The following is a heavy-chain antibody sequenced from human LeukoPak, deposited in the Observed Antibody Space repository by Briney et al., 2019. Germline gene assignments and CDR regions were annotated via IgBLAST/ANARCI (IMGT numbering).Heavy chain of an antibody. D-gene: IGHD2-2*01. CDR2: ISGSGGST. CDR3: ETGSQDCSSTSCYFLSGFDP. CDR1: GFTFSSYA. V-gene: IGHV3-23*01. J-gene: IGHJ5*02. Sequence: GGSLRLSCAASGFTFSSYAMSWVRQAPGKGREWVSAISGSGGSTYYADSVKGRFTISRDNSKKTLYLQMNSLRAEDTAVYYCETGSQDCSSTSCYFLSGFDPWGQGTLVTVSS.